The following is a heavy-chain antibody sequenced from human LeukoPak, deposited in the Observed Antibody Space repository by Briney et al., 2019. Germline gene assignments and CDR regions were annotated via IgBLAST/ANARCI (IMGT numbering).Heavy chain of an antibody. CDR1: GLSFRNYD. CDR3: ASPSRSGSGTYPPDY. CDR2: ISYDGSNE. Sequence: GGSLRLSCAASGLSFRNYDMHWVRQGPGKGLECVAVISYDGSNEYYADSVKGRFTISRDNSKNTLYLQMNSLRVEDTAIYYCASPSRSGSGTYPPDYWGQGTLVTVSS. J-gene: IGHJ4*02. D-gene: IGHD3-10*01. V-gene: IGHV3-30-3*01.